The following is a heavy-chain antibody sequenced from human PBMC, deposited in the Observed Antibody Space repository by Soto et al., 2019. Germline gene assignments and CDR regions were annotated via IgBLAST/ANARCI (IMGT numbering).Heavy chain of an antibody. D-gene: IGHD3-22*01. Sequence: PGGSLRLSCAASGFTFSSYSMNWVRQAPGKGLEWVSSISSSSYIYYADSVKGRFTISRDNAKNSLYLQMNSLRAEDTAVYYCARDRRRVRYYYDSSGSRGYGMDVWGQGTTVTVSS. V-gene: IGHV3-21*01. J-gene: IGHJ6*02. CDR1: GFTFSSYS. CDR3: ARDRRRVRYYYDSSGSRGYGMDV. CDR2: ISSSSYI.